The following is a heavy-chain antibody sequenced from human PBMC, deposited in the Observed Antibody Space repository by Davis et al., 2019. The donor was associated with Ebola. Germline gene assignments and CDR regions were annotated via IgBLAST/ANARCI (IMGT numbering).Heavy chain of an antibody. V-gene: IGHV1-2*02. CDR2: INPNSGGT. J-gene: IGHJ6*03. Sequence: ASVKVSCKASGYSFTSYGISWVRQAPGQGLEWMGWINPNSGGTNYAQKFQGRVTMTRDTSISTAYMELSRLRSDDTAVYYCARRTNWGYYYYMDVWGKGTTVTVSS. CDR1: GYSFTSYG. CDR3: ARRTNWGYYYYMDV. D-gene: IGHD7-27*01.